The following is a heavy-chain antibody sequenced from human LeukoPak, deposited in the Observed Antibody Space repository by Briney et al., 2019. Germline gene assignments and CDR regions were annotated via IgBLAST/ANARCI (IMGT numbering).Heavy chain of an antibody. J-gene: IGHJ4*02. D-gene: IGHD2-8*02. CDR2: IFPSGGEI. CDR1: GFPFSIYG. Sequence: GGSLRLSCAGSGFPFSIYGMNWVRQAPGKGLEWVSSIFPSGGEIHYADSVRGRFTISRDNSKSTLSLQMNSLRAEDTAIYYCATYRQVLLPFESWGQGTLVTVSS. CDR3: ATYRQVLLPFES. V-gene: IGHV3-23*01.